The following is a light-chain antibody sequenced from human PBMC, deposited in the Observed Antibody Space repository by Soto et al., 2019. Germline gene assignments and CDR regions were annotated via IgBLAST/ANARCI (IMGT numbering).Light chain of an antibody. Sequence: QSVLTQPTSVSGAAGQAITISCTGTSSDVGGYNYVSWYQHHPGKAPKLMICDVSDRPSGVSNRFSGSKSGNTASLTISGLQAEDEADYYCSSYTSSSTPWVFGTGTKSPS. CDR1: SSDVGGYNY. V-gene: IGLV2-14*03. J-gene: IGLJ1*01. CDR3: SSYTSSSTPWV. CDR2: DVS.